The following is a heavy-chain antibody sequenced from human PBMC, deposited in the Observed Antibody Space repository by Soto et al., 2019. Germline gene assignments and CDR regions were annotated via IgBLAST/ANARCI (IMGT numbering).Heavy chain of an antibody. V-gene: IGHV1-18*01. J-gene: IGHJ1*01. CDR3: ARVPYYGDYVSPAEYFQH. CDR2: ISAYNGNT. D-gene: IGHD4-17*01. CDR1: GYTFTSYG. Sequence: QVQLVQSGAEVKKPGASVKVSCKTSGYTFTSYGISWVRQAPGQRLEWMGWISAYNGNTNYAQKLQGRVTMTTDTSTSTAYMELRSLISDATAVYYCARVPYYGDYVSPAEYFQHWGQGTLVTVSS.